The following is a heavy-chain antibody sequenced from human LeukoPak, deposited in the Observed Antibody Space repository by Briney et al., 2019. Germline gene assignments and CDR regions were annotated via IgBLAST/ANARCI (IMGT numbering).Heavy chain of an antibody. Sequence: PGGSLRLSCVASGFTSTNAWMTWVRQAPGKGLEWVGCIRTKTDGGTTDYAAPVKGRFTISRDDSKNTLYLQMNSLKTEDTAVYYCTTGTGYYNYHYCMDVWGKGTTVTVSS. D-gene: IGHD3-9*01. CDR2: IRTKTDGGTT. CDR3: TTGTGYYNYHYCMDV. CDR1: GFTSTNAW. V-gene: IGHV3-15*01. J-gene: IGHJ6*03.